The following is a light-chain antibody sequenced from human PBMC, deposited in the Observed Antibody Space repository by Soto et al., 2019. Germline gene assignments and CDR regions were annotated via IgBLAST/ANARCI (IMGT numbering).Light chain of an antibody. CDR1: QGISSW. V-gene: IGKV1-12*01. CDR2: AAS. J-gene: IGKJ4*01. Sequence: DIPMTQSPSSVSASVGDRVTITCRASQGISSWLAWYQQKPGTAPNLLISAASSLQSGVPSRFSGSGAGTDFTLSSSNLQPEDVATYYGQQAHSFPLTFGGGTKVEI. CDR3: QQAHSFPLT.